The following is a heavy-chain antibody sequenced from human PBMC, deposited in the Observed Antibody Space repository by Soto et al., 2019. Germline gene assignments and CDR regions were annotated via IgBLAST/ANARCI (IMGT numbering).Heavy chain of an antibody. Sequence: SETLSLTCTVSGGSISSYYWIWIRQPPGKGLEWIGYIYYSGSTNYNPSLKSRVTISVDTSKNQFSLKLSSVTAADTAVYYCARAGTIFGVVSPFDYWGQGTLVTVSS. V-gene: IGHV4-59*01. D-gene: IGHD3-3*01. CDR2: IYYSGST. J-gene: IGHJ4*02. CDR1: GGSISSYY. CDR3: ARAGTIFGVVSPFDY.